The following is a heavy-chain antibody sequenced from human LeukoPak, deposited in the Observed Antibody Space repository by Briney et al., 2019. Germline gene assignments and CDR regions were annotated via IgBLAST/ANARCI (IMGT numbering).Heavy chain of an antibody. J-gene: IGHJ4*02. Sequence: GGSLRLSCAASGFTFSSYAMSWVRQAPGKGLEWVSAISGSGGSTYYADSVKGRFTISRDNSKNTLYLQMNSLRAEDTAVYYCAKDLFFNMVRGAIFDHWGQGTLVTVSS. CDR2: ISGSGGST. CDR1: GFTFSSYA. CDR3: AKDLFFNMVRGAIFDH. V-gene: IGHV3-23*01. D-gene: IGHD3-10*01.